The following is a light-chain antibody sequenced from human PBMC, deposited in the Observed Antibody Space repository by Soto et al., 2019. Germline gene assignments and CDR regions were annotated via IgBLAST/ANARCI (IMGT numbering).Light chain of an antibody. J-gene: IGLJ3*02. CDR3: QSFDIRRSGGV. CDR1: ASNIGSSYG. V-gene: IGLV1-40*01. Sequence: QPVLTQPPSVSGAPGQTVTISCSGTASNIGSSYGVHWYRQYPGTVPKLLIYADDLRPAGISDRFSGSTSGTTAFLAITGLQADDEAEYFCQSFDIRRSGGVFGGGTKVTVL. CDR2: ADD.